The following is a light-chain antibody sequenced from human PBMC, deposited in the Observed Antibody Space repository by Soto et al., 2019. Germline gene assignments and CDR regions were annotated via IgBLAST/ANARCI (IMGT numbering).Light chain of an antibody. CDR3: QQYNNWPPWT. CDR1: QSVSSY. J-gene: IGKJ1*01. CDR2: GAS. V-gene: IGKV3-15*01. Sequence: EIVLTQSPATLSLSPGEGATLSCRASQSVSSYLAWYQQKPGQAPRLLIYGASTRATDIPARFSGSGSGTEFTLTISSLQSEDFAVYYCQQYNNWPPWTFGQGTKVDIK.